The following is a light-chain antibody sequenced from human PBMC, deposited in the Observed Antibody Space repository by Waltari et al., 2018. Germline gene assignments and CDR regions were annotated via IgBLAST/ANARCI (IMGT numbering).Light chain of an antibody. CDR1: QSVSRY. J-gene: IGKJ3*01. CDR2: DAS. V-gene: IGKV3-11*01. Sequence: DIVLSQSPATLSLSPGERATLSCRASQSVSRYLAWYQQKPGQAPRLLIYDASNRATGIPVRFSGRGSGTDFTLTISSLGPEDFAVYYCLQHSNWPRFTFGPGTKVDIK. CDR3: LQHSNWPRFT.